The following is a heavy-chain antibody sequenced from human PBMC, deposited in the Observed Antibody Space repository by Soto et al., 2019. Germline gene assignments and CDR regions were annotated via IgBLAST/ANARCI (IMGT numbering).Heavy chain of an antibody. CDR2: VIPIFGTA. D-gene: IGHD2-15*01. CDR1: GGTFSSYA. J-gene: IGHJ3*02. Sequence: SVKVSCKASGGTFSSYAISWVRQAPGQGLEWMGGVIPIFGTANYAQKFQGRVTITADESTSTAYMELSSLRPEDTAVYYCAREMVVVVAATHDAFDSWGQGTMVTVSS. CDR3: AREMVVVVAATHDAFDS. V-gene: IGHV1-69*13.